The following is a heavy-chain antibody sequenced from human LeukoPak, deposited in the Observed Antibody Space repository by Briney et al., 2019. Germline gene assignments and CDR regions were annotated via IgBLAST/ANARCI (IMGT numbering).Heavy chain of an antibody. D-gene: IGHD3-10*01. Sequence: SETVSLTCAVYDGSFSGYYWSWIRQPPGKGLEWMGEINHSGSNNYNPSLKSRVTISVDTSKNQFSLKLSSVTAADTAVYYCARKERYYYGSGSYLDSYGMDVWGQGTTVTVYS. CDR1: DGSFSGYY. J-gene: IGHJ6*02. V-gene: IGHV4-34*01. CDR3: ARKERYYYGSGSYLDSYGMDV. CDR2: INHSGSN.